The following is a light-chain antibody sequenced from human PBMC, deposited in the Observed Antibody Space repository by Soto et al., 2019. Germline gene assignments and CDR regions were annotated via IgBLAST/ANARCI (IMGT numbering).Light chain of an antibody. J-gene: IGKJ4*01. CDR2: DAS. CDR3: QQRIHWPLT. Sequence: EIVLTQSPATLSLSPGERATLSCRASQSVGSSFAWYQQKPGQAPRLLIYDASTGATGIPARFSGSGSGTDFSLTISSLEPEDFAVYYCQQRIHWPLTFGGGTKVEIK. CDR1: QSVGSS. V-gene: IGKV3-11*01.